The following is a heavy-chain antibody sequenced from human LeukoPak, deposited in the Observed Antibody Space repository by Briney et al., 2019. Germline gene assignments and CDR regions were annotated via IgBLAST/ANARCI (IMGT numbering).Heavy chain of an antibody. CDR1: GYSISSGYY. D-gene: IGHD3-10*01. CDR2: IYHSGST. V-gene: IGHV4-38-2*02. CDR3: AREDSMIRGGGFDY. Sequence: SETLSLTCTVSGYSISSGYYWGWIRQPPGKGLEWIGSIYHSGSTYYNPSLKSRVTISVDTSKNQFSLKLSSVTAADTAVYYCAREDSMIRGGGFDYWGQGTLVTVSS. J-gene: IGHJ4*02.